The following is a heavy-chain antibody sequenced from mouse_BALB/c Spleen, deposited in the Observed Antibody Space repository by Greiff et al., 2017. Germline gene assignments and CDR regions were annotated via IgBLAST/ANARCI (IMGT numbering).Heavy chain of an antibody. CDR1: GFTFSSYY. CDR3: ARQGYYYGSSSFFDY. Sequence: DVKLVESGGGLVKLGGSLKLSCAASGFTFSSYYMSWVRQTPEKRLELVAAINSNGGSTYYPDTVKGRFTISRDNAKNTLYLQMSSLKSEDTALYYCARQGYYYGSSSFFDYWGQGTTLTVSS. D-gene: IGHD1-1*01. CDR2: INSNGGST. V-gene: IGHV5-6-2*01. J-gene: IGHJ2*01.